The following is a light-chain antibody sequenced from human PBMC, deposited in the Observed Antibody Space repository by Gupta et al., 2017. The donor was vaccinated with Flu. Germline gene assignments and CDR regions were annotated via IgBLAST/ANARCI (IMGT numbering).Light chain of an antibody. CDR1: QSVCYRDNNKNY. J-gene: IGKJ3*01. CDR3: QQYYSVPLT. V-gene: IGKV4-1*01. Sequence: DIVMTQSPDSLAVSLGERATINCKSSQSVCYRDNNKNYLAWYQRKPGQPPKLLIYWASTRESGVPDRFSGSGSGTDFTLIINSLQTEDVAVYYCQQYYSVPLTFGPGTKVEIK. CDR2: WAS.